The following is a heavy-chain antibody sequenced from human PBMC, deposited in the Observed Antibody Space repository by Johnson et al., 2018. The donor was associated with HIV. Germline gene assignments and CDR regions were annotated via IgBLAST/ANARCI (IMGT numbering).Heavy chain of an antibody. CDR2: ISYDGNNK. V-gene: IGHV3-30-3*01. J-gene: IGHJ3*02. CDR1: GFSFTKYA. Sequence: VQLVESGGGVVQPGRSLRLSCAASGFSFTKYAMHWVRQAPGKGLEWVAIISYDGNNKYYADSVKGRFTISRDNAKNSLFLQMDSLRAEDTAVYFCARPPAYLYKAAFSIWGQGTMVTVSS. D-gene: IGHD3-16*02. CDR3: ARPPAYLYKAAFSI.